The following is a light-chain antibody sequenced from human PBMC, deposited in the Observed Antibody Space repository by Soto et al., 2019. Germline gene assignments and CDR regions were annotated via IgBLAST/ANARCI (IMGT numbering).Light chain of an antibody. J-gene: IGKJ1*01. CDR2: GAF. V-gene: IGKV3-15*01. CDR3: QQYNNWPGT. Sequence: EIIMTQSPATLSVSPGERVTLSCRASQSISGNLAWYQHKPGQAPRLLISGAFARATGFPARFSGSGSGTEFTLTISSLQSEDFAVYYCQQYNNWPGTFGQGTKVEIK. CDR1: QSISGN.